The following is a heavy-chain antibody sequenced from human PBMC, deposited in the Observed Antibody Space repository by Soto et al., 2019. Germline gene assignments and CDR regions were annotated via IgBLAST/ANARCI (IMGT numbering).Heavy chain of an antibody. V-gene: IGHV4-34*01. CDR1: GGSFSGYY. CDR3: ARRSSGITVAGSFDY. D-gene: IGHD6-19*01. J-gene: IGHJ4*02. CDR2: INHSGST. Sequence: QVQLQQWGAGLLKPSETLSLTCAVYGGSFSGYYWSWIRQPPGKGLEWIGEINHSGSTNYNPSLKSRVTISVYTSKDQFSLKLSSVTAADTAVYYCARRSSGITVAGSFDYWGQGTLVTVSS.